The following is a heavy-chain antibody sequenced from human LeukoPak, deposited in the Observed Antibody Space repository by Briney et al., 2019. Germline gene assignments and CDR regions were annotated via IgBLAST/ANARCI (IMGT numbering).Heavy chain of an antibody. V-gene: IGHV3-30*04. CDR2: ISYDGSNK. J-gene: IGHJ4*02. D-gene: IGHD3-9*01. Sequence: PGRSLRLSCAASGFTFSSYAMHWVRQAPGKGLEWVAVISYDGSNKYYADSVKGRFTISRDNSKNTLYLQMNSLRAEDTAVYYCARPGAFLTGYFFDYWGQGTLVTVSS. CDR3: ARPGAFLTGYFFDY. CDR1: GFTFSSYA.